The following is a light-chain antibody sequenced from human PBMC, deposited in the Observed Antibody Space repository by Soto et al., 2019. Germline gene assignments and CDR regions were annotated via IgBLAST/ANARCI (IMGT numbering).Light chain of an antibody. CDR2: EGS. Sequence: QSALTQPASVSGSPGQSITISCTGTSSDVGSYNLVSWYQQHPGKAPKLMIYEGSKRPSGVSNRLSGSKSGNTASLTISGLQAEDEVDYYCSSYAGSSTYVFGSGTKLTVL. J-gene: IGLJ1*01. CDR1: SSDVGSYNL. CDR3: SSYAGSSTYV. V-gene: IGLV2-23*01.